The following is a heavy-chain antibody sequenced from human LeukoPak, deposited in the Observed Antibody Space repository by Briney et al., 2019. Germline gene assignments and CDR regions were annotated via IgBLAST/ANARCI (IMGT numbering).Heavy chain of an antibody. J-gene: IGHJ4*02. CDR2: ISPHNGNT. CDR1: AYTSTNYG. CDR3: ARVRLTGSLGRGFFDY. V-gene: IGHV1-18*01. Sequence: ASVKVSCKASAYTSTNYGISWLRQPPGQGLEWMGWISPHNGNTDHAQKFQGRVIVTTDTSTSTAYMELRSLRSDDTAVYYCARVRLTGSLGRGFFDYWCQGTLVTVSS. D-gene: IGHD3-9*01.